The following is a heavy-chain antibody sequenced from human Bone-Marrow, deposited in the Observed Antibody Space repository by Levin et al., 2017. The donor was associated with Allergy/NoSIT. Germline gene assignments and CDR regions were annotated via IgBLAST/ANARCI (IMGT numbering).Heavy chain of an antibody. Sequence: PSETLSLTCAVYGGSFSGYYWSWIRQPPGKGLEWIGEINHSGSTNYNPSLKSRVTISVDTSKNQFSLKLSSVTAADTAVYYCASKENSLLFGVYWGQGTLVTVSS. V-gene: IGHV4-34*01. CDR1: GGSFSGYY. J-gene: IGHJ4*02. D-gene: IGHD2-2*01. CDR2: INHSGST. CDR3: ASKENSLLFGVY.